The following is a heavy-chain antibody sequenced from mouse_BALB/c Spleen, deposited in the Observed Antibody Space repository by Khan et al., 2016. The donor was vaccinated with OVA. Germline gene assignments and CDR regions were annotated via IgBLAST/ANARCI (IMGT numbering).Heavy chain of an antibody. J-gene: IGHJ2*01. CDR3: TRSYDSYYFDY. CDR2: IYPGISDT. Sequence: VRLQQSGTVLARPGASVKMSCKASGYSFTSYWMHWVKQRPGLGLEWIGAIYPGISDTRYNQKFKGKAKLTAVTSASTAHMELSSLTNDDSAVYYCTRSYDSYYFDYWGQGTLLTVSS. CDR1: GYSFTSYW. D-gene: IGHD2-4*01. V-gene: IGHV1-5*01.